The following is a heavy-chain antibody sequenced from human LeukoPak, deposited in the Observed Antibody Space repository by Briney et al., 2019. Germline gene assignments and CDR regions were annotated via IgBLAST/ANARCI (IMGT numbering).Heavy chain of an antibody. CDR3: AMGVGAPEDLAVAADFDY. V-gene: IGHV1-46*01. CDR2: INPSGGST. J-gene: IGHJ4*02. Sequence: ASVKVSCKASGYTFTSYHMYWVRQAPGQGLEWMGIINPSGGSTSYAQKFQGRVTITADKSTSTAYMELSSLRSEDTAVYYCAMGVGAPEDLAVAADFDYWGQGTLVTVSS. CDR1: GYTFTSYH. D-gene: IGHD6-19*01.